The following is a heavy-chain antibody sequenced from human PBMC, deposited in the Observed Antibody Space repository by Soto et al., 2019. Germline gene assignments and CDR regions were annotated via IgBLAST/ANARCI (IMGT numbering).Heavy chain of an antibody. J-gene: IGHJ4*02. Sequence: SVKVSCKASGGTFSSYAISWVRQAPGQGLEWMGGIIPIFGTANYAQKFQGRVTITADESTSTAYMELSSLRSEDAAVYYCARQACTNGVCYFDYWGQGTLVTVSS. CDR3: ARQACTNGVCYFDY. V-gene: IGHV1-69*13. D-gene: IGHD2-8*01. CDR2: IIPIFGTA. CDR1: GGTFSSYA.